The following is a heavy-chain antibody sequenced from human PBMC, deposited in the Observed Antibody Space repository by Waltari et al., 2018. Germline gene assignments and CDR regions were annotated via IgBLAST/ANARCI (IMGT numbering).Heavy chain of an antibody. Sequence: QVQLVQSGAEVKKPGASVKVSCKASGYTFTGYYMHWLRQAPRQGLEWMGRINPNSGGTNYAQKFQGRVTMTRDTSISTAYMELSRLRSDDTAVYYCATFSAAGTLDYYYMDVWGKGTTVTVSS. CDR2: INPNSGGT. CDR3: ATFSAAGTLDYYYMDV. D-gene: IGHD6-13*01. V-gene: IGHV1-2*06. J-gene: IGHJ6*03. CDR1: GYTFTGYY.